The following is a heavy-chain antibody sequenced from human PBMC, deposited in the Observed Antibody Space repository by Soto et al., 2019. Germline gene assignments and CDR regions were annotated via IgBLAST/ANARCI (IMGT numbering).Heavy chain of an antibody. V-gene: IGHV3-21*01. J-gene: IGHJ5*02. CDR3: VRSGTARLLRHSWFDT. D-gene: IGHD2-21*01. CDR1: GFTFNTCD. CDR2: IPTSSAYI. Sequence: EVQLVESGGGLVKPGGSLRLSCAASGFTFNTCDMNWVRQAPGKGLELVSSIPTSSAYISYAGSLKGRITISRDNAKNSLFLQMNSLRAEDTAVYYCVRSGTARLLRHSWFDTWGQGTLVTVSS.